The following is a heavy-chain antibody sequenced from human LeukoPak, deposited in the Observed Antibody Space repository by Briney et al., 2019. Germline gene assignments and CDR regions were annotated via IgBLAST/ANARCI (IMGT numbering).Heavy chain of an antibody. J-gene: IGHJ4*02. CDR3: AKSPIVQDPDY. D-gene: IGHD3-22*01. CDR1: GFMFSSYA. CDR2: ISGSGGST. Sequence: GGSLRLSCAASGFMFSSYAMSWVRQAPGKGLEWVSAISGSGGSTNYADPVKGRFTISRDNSKNTLYLQMNSLRAEDTAVYYCAKSPIVQDPDYWGQGTLVTVSS. V-gene: IGHV3-23*01.